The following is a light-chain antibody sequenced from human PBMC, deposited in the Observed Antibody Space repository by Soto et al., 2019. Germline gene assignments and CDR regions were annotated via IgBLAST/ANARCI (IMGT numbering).Light chain of an antibody. CDR1: QSLLHSNGYNY. J-gene: IGKJ4*01. Sequence: DIVLTQSPLSLPVTPGESASISCRSSQSLLHSNGYNYLDWYVQKPGQSPQLLIFLGSNRASGVPDRFSGSGSGTDFTLNISRVEAEDVAVYYCMQPLRSALTFGGGTKVEIK. CDR3: MQPLRSALT. V-gene: IGKV2-28*01. CDR2: LGS.